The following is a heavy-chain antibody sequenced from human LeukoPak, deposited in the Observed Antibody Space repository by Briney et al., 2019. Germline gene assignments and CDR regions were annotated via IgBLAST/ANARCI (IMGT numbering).Heavy chain of an antibody. Sequence: GGSLRLSCSASGFTFSSYAMHWVRQAPGKGLEYVSAISSNGVSTYYADSVKGRFTISRDISKNTLYLQMSSLRAGDTAVYYCVKDSSSWYGGVDYWGQGTLVTVSS. CDR3: VKDSSSWYGGVDY. CDR1: GFTFSSYA. J-gene: IGHJ4*02. D-gene: IGHD6-13*01. V-gene: IGHV3-64D*06. CDR2: ISSNGVST.